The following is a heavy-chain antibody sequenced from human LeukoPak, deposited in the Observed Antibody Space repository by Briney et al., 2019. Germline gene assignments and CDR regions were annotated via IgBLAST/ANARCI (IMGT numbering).Heavy chain of an antibody. D-gene: IGHD3-22*01. Sequence: ASVKVSCKASGYTFTSYYMHWVRQAPGQGLEWMGIINPSGGSTSYAQKFQGRVTMTRDTSTSTVYMELSSLGSEDTAVYYCARDRYDSSGYYPTATRNWFDPWGQGTLVTVSS. J-gene: IGHJ5*02. CDR2: INPSGGST. CDR1: GYTFTSYY. V-gene: IGHV1-46*01. CDR3: ARDRYDSSGYYPTATRNWFDP.